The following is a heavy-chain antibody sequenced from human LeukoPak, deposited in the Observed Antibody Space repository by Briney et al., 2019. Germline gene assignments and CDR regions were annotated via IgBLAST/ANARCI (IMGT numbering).Heavy chain of an antibody. CDR1: DDSIFSYSYY. CDR3: ARVQGGSYSYYYYYMDV. D-gene: IGHD1-26*01. V-gene: IGHV4-39*07. J-gene: IGHJ6*03. Sequence: SETLSLTCTVSDDSIFSYSYYWGWIRQPPGKGLEWIGSILHSGSTFYNPSLKSRVTISIDTSKNQFSLRLSSVTAADTAVYYCARVQGGSYSYYYYYMDVWGKGTTVTVSS. CDR2: ILHSGST.